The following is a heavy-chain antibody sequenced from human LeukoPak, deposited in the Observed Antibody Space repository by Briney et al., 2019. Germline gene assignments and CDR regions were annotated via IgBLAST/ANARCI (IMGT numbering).Heavy chain of an antibody. D-gene: IGHD2-2*02. CDR3: ARLEIVVVPAAIPFYYYYYMDV. CDR2: IKQDGSEK. CDR1: GFTFSSYW. V-gene: IGHV3-7*01. J-gene: IGHJ6*03. Sequence: GGSLRLSCAASGFTFSSYWMSWVRQAPGKGLEWVANIKQDGSEKYYVDSVKGRFTISRDNAKNSLYLQMNSLRAEDTAVYYCARLEIVVVPAAIPFYYYYYMDVWGKGTTVTVSS.